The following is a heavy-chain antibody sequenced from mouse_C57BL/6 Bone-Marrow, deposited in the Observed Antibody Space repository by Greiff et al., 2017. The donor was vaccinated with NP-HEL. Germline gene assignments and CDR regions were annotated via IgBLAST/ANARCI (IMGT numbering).Heavy chain of an antibody. CDR2: IRSKSSNDAT. CDR1: GFTFNTYA. V-gene: IGHV10-3*01. J-gene: IGHJ2*01. CDR3: VRDREVVPFYFDY. D-gene: IGHD1-1*01. Sequence: EVKLVESGGGLVQPKGSLKLSCAASGFTFNTYAMHWVRQAPGKGLEWVARIRSKSSNDATYYDDSVKDIFTISRDDSQSMLYLQMNNLKTEDTAMYYCVRDREVVPFYFDYWGQGTTLTVSS.